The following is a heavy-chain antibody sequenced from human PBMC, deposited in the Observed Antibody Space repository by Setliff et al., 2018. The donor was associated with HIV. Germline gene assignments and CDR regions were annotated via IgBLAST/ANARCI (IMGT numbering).Heavy chain of an antibody. V-gene: IGHV1-8*03. CDR1: GYILMNND. CDR3: ARIVAPGSHGPDYYMDV. J-gene: IGHJ6*03. CDR2: VNPNRGNT. D-gene: IGHD2-21*01. Sequence: EASVKVSCKASGYILMNNDISWVRQAPGQGLEWVGWVNPNRGNTGFAQKFQGRLTITRDTSKSTAYMELSSLRSEDTGVYYCARIVAPGSHGPDYYMDVWGKGTTVTVSS.